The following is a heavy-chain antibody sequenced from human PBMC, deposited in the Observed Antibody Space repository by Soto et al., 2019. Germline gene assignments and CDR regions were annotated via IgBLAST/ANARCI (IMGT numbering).Heavy chain of an antibody. Sequence: GESLQISCQGSGYSFAIYWIFRVRQMPRKELEWMGIIYPGDSDTRYSPSFQGQVTIPAGKSLRTAYRQWTSLKASETALYYCARTRSFTLGFYYDGMDVCGQGTTVTVSS. CDR3: ARTRSFTLGFYYDGMDV. CDR1: GYSFAIYW. J-gene: IGHJ6*01. CDR2: IYPGDSDT. D-gene: IGHD6-6*01. V-gene: IGHV5-51*01.